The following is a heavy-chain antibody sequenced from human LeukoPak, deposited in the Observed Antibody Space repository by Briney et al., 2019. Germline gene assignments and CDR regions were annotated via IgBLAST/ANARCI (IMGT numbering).Heavy chain of an antibody. CDR3: ARVSPGSSWHYDL. Sequence: GGSLRLSCAASGFTFSKFDMHWVRQLPGKGLEWVSTIDTHGDAEYRDSVQGRFIISRENAENSLFLQMNSLRAGDTAVYYCARVSPGSSWHYDLWGQGTLVTVSS. D-gene: IGHD2-2*01. CDR1: GFTFSKFD. CDR2: IDTHGDA. J-gene: IGHJ5*02. V-gene: IGHV3-13*01.